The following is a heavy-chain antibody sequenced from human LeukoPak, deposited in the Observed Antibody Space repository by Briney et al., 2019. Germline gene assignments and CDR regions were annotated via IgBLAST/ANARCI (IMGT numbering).Heavy chain of an antibody. CDR3: AKSGYGSGSYSLDY. J-gene: IGHJ4*02. V-gene: IGHV3-30*18. Sequence: GGSLRLSCAASGFTFSSYGILWVREAPGKGLGRVAVISYDGSNKYYADSVKGRFTISRDNSKNTLYLQMNTLRPEDTAVYYCAKSGYGSGSYSLDYWGQGTLVTVSS. D-gene: IGHD3-10*01. CDR2: ISYDGSNK. CDR1: GFTFSSYG.